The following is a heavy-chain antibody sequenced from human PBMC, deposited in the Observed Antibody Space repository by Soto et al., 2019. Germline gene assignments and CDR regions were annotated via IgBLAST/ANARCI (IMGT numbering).Heavy chain of an antibody. V-gene: IGHV1-8*01. CDR3: ARGKDYSSYYGMDV. CDR2: MNPNSGNT. Sequence: ASVKVSCKASGYTFTSYDINWVRQATGQGLEWMGWMNPNSGNTGYAQKFQGRVTMTRNTSISTAYMELSSLRSEDAAVYYCARGKDYSSYYGMDVWGQGTTVTVSS. J-gene: IGHJ6*02. CDR1: GYTFTSYD. D-gene: IGHD4-4*01.